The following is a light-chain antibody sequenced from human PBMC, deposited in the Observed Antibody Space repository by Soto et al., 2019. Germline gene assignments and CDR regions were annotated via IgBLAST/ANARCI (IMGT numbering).Light chain of an antibody. V-gene: IGKV1-5*01. CDR2: DAS. CDR3: QQYNSSWT. CDR1: QSISSW. Sequence: DIQMTQSPSTLSASVGDRVTITCRASQSISSWLAWYQQKPGKAPKLLIYDASSLESGVPSRFSGSGSGTELALTISSLQPDDLATYYCQQYNSSWTFGQGTKVEIK. J-gene: IGKJ1*01.